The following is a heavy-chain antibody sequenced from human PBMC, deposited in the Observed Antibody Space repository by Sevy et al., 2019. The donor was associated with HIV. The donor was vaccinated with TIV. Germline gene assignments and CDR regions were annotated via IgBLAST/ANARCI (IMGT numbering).Heavy chain of an antibody. J-gene: IGHJ5*02. CDR2: ISYDGSNK. CDR3: AKGGQWLVRDWFDP. D-gene: IGHD6-19*01. V-gene: IGHV3-30*18. Sequence: VGSLRLSCAASGFTFSSYGMHWVRQAPGKGLDWVTVISYDGSNKYYADSVKGRFTISRDNSKNTLYLQMNSLRVEDTAVYYCAKGGQWLVRDWFDPWGQGTLVTVSS. CDR1: GFTFSSYG.